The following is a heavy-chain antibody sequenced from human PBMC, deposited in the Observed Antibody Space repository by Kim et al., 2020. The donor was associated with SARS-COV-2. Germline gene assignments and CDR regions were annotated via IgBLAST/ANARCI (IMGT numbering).Heavy chain of an antibody. Sequence: ASVKVSCKVSGYIITKLSIHWVRQGPGKGLEWMGRSSPGYDGPIYARQFQGRVSIVKDISSSVVYLGLTSLTFEDTATYFCATEGPIRTQGFLWGQGSLLIVSS. CDR1: GYIITKLS. CDR3: ATEGPIRTQGFL. J-gene: IGHJ4*02. D-gene: IGHD2-15*01. V-gene: IGHV1-24*01. CDR2: SSPGYDGP.